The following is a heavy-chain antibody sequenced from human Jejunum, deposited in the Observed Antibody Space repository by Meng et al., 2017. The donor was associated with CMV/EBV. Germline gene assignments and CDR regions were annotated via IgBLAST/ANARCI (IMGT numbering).Heavy chain of an antibody. CDR3: AKTMFRGLLYFDY. Sequence: VSGGSFSGSGYYWGWIRQPPGKGLEWIGTLSYSGRTNYNPSLKSRLTISVDTSKNQFSLKLRSVTAADTAVYYCAKTMFRGLLYFDYWGQGTLVTVSS. J-gene: IGHJ4*02. D-gene: IGHD3-10*01. CDR1: GGSFSGSGYY. V-gene: IGHV4-39*01. CDR2: LSYSGRT.